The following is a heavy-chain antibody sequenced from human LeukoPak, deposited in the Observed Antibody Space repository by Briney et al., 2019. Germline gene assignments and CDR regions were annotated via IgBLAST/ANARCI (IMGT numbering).Heavy chain of an antibody. J-gene: IGHJ4*02. Sequence: ASVKVSCKASGGTFSSYGISWVRQAPGQGLEWMGIINPSGGSTSYAQKFQGRVTMTRDTSTSTVYMELSSLRSEDTAVYYCARGNPADYWGQGTLVTVSS. CDR2: INPSGGST. CDR1: GGTFSSYG. V-gene: IGHV1-46*01. CDR3: ARGNPADY.